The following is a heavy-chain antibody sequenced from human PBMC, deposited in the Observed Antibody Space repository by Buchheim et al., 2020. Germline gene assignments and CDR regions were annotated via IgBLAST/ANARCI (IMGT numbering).Heavy chain of an antibody. V-gene: IGHV3-23*01. D-gene: IGHD4-17*01. CDR1: GFTFSSYA. J-gene: IGHJ4*02. CDR2: ISASGGSP. Sequence: EVQLLESGGDLVQPGGSLRLSCAASGFTFSSYAMSWVRQAPGKGLEWVSGISASGGSPYYADSVRGRFTISRDNSKNTLFLQMNSLRADDTAVYYCAKSSSQSTVTPLGYWGQGTL. CDR3: AKSSSQSTVTPLGY.